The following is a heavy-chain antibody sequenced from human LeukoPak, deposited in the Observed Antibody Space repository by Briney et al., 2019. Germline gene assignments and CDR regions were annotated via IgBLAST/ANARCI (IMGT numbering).Heavy chain of an antibody. CDR3: AKGGYSYGY. CDR2: ISDGGDTT. Sequence: GGSLRLSCAASGFTFSNNGMTWVRQAPGKGMEWVTGISDGGDTTYDAGSVKGRFTVSRDNSKNILYLQMNSLRAEDTAVYYCAKGGYSYGYWGQGTLVTVSS. V-gene: IGHV3-23*01. D-gene: IGHD5-18*01. J-gene: IGHJ4*02. CDR1: GFTFSNNG.